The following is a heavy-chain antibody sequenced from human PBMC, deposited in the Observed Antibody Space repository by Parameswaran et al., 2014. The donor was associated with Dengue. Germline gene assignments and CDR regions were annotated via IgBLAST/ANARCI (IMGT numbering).Heavy chain of an antibody. CDR3: ARLGYCSGGSCPLDY. V-gene: IGHV3-21*01. CDR2: ISSSSSYI. Sequence: KWIRQPPGKGLEWVSSISSSSSYIYYADSVKGRFTISRDNAKNSLYLQMNSLRAEDTAVYYCARLGYCSGGSCPLDYWGQGTLVTVSS. J-gene: IGHJ4*02. D-gene: IGHD2-15*01.